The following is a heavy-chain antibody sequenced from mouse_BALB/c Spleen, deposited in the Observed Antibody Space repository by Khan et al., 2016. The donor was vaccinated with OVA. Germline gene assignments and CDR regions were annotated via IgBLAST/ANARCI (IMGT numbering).Heavy chain of an antibody. D-gene: IGHD2-12*01. CDR3: TRDDAAY. CDR2: INPNNGGT. Sequence: VQLQQSGPDLVKPGASVKISCKASGYSFTGYYMYWVKQSHGKSLEWIGRINPNNGGTSFNHKFKGKAILTVDTSSNTAYMELRSLTSEDSAVSDCTRDDAAYWGQGTLVTVSA. CDR1: GYSFTGYY. J-gene: IGHJ3*01. V-gene: IGHV1-26*01.